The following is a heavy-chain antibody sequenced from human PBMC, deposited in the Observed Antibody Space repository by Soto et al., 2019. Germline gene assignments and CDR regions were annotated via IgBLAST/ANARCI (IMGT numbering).Heavy chain of an antibody. CDR2: ISGSGGTT. CDR3: AKSIQPN. Sequence: GGSLRLSCAASGFTFSTYALTWVRQAPGKGLEWVSSISGSGGTTYYADSVKGRFTLSRDDSKNTLYLQMNSLRAEDTAIYYCAKSIQPNWGQGTLVTVSS. J-gene: IGHJ4*02. V-gene: IGHV3-23*01. CDR1: GFTFSTYA.